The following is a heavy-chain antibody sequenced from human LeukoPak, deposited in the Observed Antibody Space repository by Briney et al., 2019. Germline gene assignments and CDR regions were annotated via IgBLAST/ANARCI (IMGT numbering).Heavy chain of an antibody. CDR1: GFTFSSYW. CDR3: ASSGLDAFDI. Sequence: PGRSLRLSCAASGFTFSSYWMHWVRQAPGKGLGWVSRINSDGSSTSYADSVKGRFTISRDNAKNTLYLQMNSLRAEDTAVYYCASSGLDAFDIWGQGTMATVSS. J-gene: IGHJ3*02. V-gene: IGHV3-74*01. D-gene: IGHD1-26*01. CDR2: INSDGSST.